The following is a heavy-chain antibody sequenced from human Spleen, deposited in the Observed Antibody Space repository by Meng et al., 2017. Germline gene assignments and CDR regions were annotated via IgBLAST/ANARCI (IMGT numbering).Heavy chain of an antibody. Sequence: QGQLQQWGEGLVKPSETLSLTCVVSGGSFSDYYWSWIRQPPGKGLEWIGEINHSGSTNYNPSLESRATISVDTSQNNLSLKLSSVTAADSAVYYCARGPTTMAHDFDYWGQGTLVTVSS. D-gene: IGHD4-11*01. CDR3: ARGPTTMAHDFDY. CDR2: INHSGST. CDR1: GGSFSDYY. J-gene: IGHJ4*02. V-gene: IGHV4-34*01.